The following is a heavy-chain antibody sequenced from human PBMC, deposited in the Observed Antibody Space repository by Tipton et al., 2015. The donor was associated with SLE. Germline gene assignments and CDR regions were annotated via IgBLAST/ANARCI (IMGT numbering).Heavy chain of an antibody. CDR2: IYYSGNT. V-gene: IGHV4-38-2*02. D-gene: IGHD2-8*01. CDR3: ARDNGDSFDY. Sequence: TLSLTCDVTGFSISSGYYWGWIRQPPGKGLEWIGNIYYSGNTFYNPSLKSRVTISVDTSKNQFSLKLSSVIAADTAVYYCARDNGDSFDYWGQGTLVTVSS. CDR1: GFSISSGYY. J-gene: IGHJ4*02.